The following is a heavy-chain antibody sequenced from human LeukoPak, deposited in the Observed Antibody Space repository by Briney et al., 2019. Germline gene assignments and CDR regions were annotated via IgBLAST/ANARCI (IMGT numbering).Heavy chain of an antibody. CDR2: IYYSGST. V-gene: IGHV4-59*08. CDR1: GGSISSYY. Sequence: SETLSLTCTVSGGSISSYYWSWIRQPPGKGLEWMGYIYYSGSTNYNPSLKSRVTISVDTSKNQFSLKLSSVTAADTAVYYCARHSTSSIAARGHFDYWGQGTLVTVSS. D-gene: IGHD6-6*01. J-gene: IGHJ4*02. CDR3: ARHSTSSIAARGHFDY.